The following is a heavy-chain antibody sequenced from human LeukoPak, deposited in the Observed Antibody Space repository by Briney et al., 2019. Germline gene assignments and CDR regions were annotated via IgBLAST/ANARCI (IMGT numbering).Heavy chain of an antibody. V-gene: IGHV1-18*01. CDR3: ARDAELLRNSGWYGSYWFDS. Sequence: ASVKVSCKASGYTFSNYGVAWVRQAPGQGLEWMGWISVYNGDTKYAQKFQGRVTMTTDTSASIAYMELRTLRSDDTAVYYCARDAELLRNSGWYGSYWFDSWGQGTLVTVSS. CDR2: ISVYNGDT. J-gene: IGHJ5*01. CDR1: GYTFSNYG. D-gene: IGHD6-19*01.